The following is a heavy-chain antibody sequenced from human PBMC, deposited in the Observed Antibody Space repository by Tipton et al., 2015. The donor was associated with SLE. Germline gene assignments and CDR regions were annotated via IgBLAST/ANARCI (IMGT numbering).Heavy chain of an antibody. CDR3: ARTKGSGSYRYGMDV. CDR2: IYHSGST. D-gene: IGHD3-10*01. CDR1: GGSISSSNW. V-gene: IGHV4-4*02. Sequence: TLSLTCAVSGGSISSSNWWSWVRQPPGKGLEWIGEIYHSGSTNYNPSLKSRVTISVDKSKNQFSLKLSSVTAADTAVYYCARTKGSGSYRYGMDVWGQGCTVTVSS. J-gene: IGHJ6*02.